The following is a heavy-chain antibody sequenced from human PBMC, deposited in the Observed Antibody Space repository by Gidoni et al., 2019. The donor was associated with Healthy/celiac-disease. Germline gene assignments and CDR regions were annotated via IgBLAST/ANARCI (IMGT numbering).Heavy chain of an antibody. V-gene: IGHV3-30*18. CDR2: ISYDGSNK. Sequence: QVQLVESGGGVVQPGRSLRLSCAASGFTFSSYGMHWVRQAPGKGLEWVAVISYDGSNKYYADSVKGRVTISRDNSKNTLYLQMNSLRAEDTAVYYCAKMGDCSSTSCYVSDYFDYWGQGTLVTVSS. J-gene: IGHJ4*02. CDR1: GFTFSSYG. CDR3: AKMGDCSSTSCYVSDYFDY. D-gene: IGHD2-2*01.